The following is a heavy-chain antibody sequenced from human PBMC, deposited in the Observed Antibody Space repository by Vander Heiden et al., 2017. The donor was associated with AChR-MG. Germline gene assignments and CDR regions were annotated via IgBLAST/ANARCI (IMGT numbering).Heavy chain of an antibody. V-gene: IGHV3-23*01. D-gene: IGHD3-10*01. CDR2: ISSSGAAT. J-gene: IGHJ6*02. Sequence: EVQLLESGGGLVQPGESLRLSCAASGFNTVDNPAIHWVRQAPGRGLEWVSLISSSGAATYSADSVKGRFTISRDNSKNTLSLHMNSLRADDTAVYYCAKTFFYGSGTLDFPLFGLDVWGQGTTVTVSS. CDR1: GFNTVDNPA. CDR3: AKTFFYGSGTLDFPLFGLDV.